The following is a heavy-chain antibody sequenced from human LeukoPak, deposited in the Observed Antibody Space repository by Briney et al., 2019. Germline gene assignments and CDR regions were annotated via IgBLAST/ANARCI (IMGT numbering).Heavy chain of an antibody. J-gene: IGHJ5*02. CDR2: IYTSGST. D-gene: IGHD5-18*01. V-gene: IGHV4-4*09. CDR3: ARDLTAMVWFDP. Sequence: SETLSLTCTVSGGSISSYYWSWIRQPPGKGLEWIGYIYTSGSTNYNPSLKSRVTISVDTSKNQFSLKLSSVTAADTAVYYCARDLTAMVWFDPWGQGTLVTVSS. CDR1: GGSISSYY.